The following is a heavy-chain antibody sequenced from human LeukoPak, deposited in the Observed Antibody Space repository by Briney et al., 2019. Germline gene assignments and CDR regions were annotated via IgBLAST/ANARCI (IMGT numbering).Heavy chain of an antibody. CDR3: ARTPTGVRGVIRYNWFDP. D-gene: IGHD3-10*01. CDR2: IYYSGST. J-gene: IGHJ5*02. V-gene: IGHV4-31*03. CDR1: GGSISSGGYY. Sequence: SETLSLTCTVSGGSISSGGYYWSWIRQHPGKGLEWIGYIYYSGSTYYNPSLKSRVTISVDTSKNQFSLKLSSVTAADTAVYYCARTPTGVRGVIRYNWFDPWGQGTLVTVSS.